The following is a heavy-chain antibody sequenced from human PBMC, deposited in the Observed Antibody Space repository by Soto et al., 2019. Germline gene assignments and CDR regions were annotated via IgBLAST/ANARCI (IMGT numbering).Heavy chain of an antibody. CDR3: ARLSHMAFDGGAYYYSIDV. D-gene: IGHD2-21*01. J-gene: IGHJ6*02. CDR2: IYYSGAT. V-gene: IGHV4-61*01. Sequence: SETLSLTCSVSGDSVSSATYYWSWIRQPPGKELEWIGYIYYSGATNHNPSLTSRVSISLDMSKSQVSLRLTSVTAADTAVYYCARLSHMAFDGGAYYYSIDVWGQGTTVTVSS. CDR1: GDSVSSATYY.